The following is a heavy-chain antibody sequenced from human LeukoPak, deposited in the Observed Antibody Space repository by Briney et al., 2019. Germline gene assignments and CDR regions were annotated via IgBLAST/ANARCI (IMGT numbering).Heavy chain of an antibody. Sequence: SETLSLTCTVSGGSISSSSYYWGWIRQPPGKGLEWIGSIYYSGSTYYNPSLKSRVTVSVDTSKNQLSLELSSVTAADTALYYCARHGDGHSGSHYWIDYWGQGTLVTVSS. J-gene: IGHJ4*02. V-gene: IGHV4-39*01. CDR3: ARHGDGHSGSHYWIDY. CDR1: GGSISSSSYY. CDR2: IYYSGST. D-gene: IGHD1-26*01.